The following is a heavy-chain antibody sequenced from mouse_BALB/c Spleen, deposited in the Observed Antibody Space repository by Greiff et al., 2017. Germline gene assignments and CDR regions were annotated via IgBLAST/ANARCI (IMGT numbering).Heavy chain of an antibody. CDR2: IYPGNSDT. D-gene: IGHD1-2*01. CDR3: TRSLTTADPPFAY. V-gene: IGHV1-5*01. CDR1: GYTFTSYC. J-gene: IGHJ3*01. Sequence: EVQLQQSGTVLARPGASVKMSCKASGYTFTSYCMHWVKQRPGQGLEWIGAIYPGNSDTRYNPKFKGKAKLTAVTSTSAAYMELSSLTNADSAVYYCTRSLTTADPPFAYWGQGTLVTVSA.